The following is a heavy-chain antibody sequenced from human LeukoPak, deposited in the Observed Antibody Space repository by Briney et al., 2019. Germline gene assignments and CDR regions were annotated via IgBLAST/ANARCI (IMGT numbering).Heavy chain of an antibody. CDR3: ARVGIYYYGSGALDAFDI. Sequence: SETLSLTCTVSGGSISSSSYYWGWIRQPPGKGLEWIGSIYYSGSTYYNPSLKSRVTISVDKSENQFSLKMSSVTAADTAVYYCARVGIYYYGSGALDAFDIWGQGTMVAVSS. CDR1: GGSISSSSYY. CDR2: IYYSGST. J-gene: IGHJ3*02. D-gene: IGHD3-10*01. V-gene: IGHV4-39*07.